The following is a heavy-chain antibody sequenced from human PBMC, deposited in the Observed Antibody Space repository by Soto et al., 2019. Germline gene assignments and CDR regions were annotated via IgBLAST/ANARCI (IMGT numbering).Heavy chain of an antibody. J-gene: IGHJ6*02. CDR1: GFTFSSYS. CDR3: ARDLGSSSSPYYYYYGMDV. D-gene: IGHD6-6*01. Sequence: GSLRLSCAASGFTFSSYSMNWVRQAPGKGLEWVSSISSSSSYIYYADSVKGRFTISRDNAKNSLYLQMNSLRAEDTAVYYCARDLGSSSSPYYYYYGMDVWGQGTTVTVSS. CDR2: ISSSSSYI. V-gene: IGHV3-21*01.